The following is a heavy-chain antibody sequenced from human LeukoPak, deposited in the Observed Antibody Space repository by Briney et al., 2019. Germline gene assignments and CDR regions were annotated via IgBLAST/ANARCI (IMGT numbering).Heavy chain of an antibody. D-gene: IGHD3-9*01. CDR3: AGRNYDILTGYYYFDY. V-gene: IGHV4-59*01. J-gene: IGHJ4*02. CDR1: GGSISSYY. Sequence: PSETLSLTCTVSGGSISSYYWSWIRQPPGKGLEWIGYIYYSGSTNYNPSLKSRVTISVDTSKNQFSLKLSSVTAADTAVYYCAGRNYDILTGYYYFDYWGQGTLVTVSS. CDR2: IYYSGST.